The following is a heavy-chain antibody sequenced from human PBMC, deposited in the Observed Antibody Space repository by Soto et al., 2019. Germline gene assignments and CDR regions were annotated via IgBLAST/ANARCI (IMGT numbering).Heavy chain of an antibody. CDR1: GYTFTSYG. CDR2: INIYSGDA. V-gene: IGHV1-18*01. J-gene: IGHJ4*02. D-gene: IGHD3-22*01. Sequence: QFRLEQSGPEVKKTGASVKVSCKASGYTFTSYGISWVRQAPGQGLEWMGWINIYSGDANYAQRFQARVTMTRDTSTNTVYMEMRSLRSDDTAVYYCARALYYYDNSGLAYWGQGTLVTVSS. CDR3: ARALYYYDNSGLAY.